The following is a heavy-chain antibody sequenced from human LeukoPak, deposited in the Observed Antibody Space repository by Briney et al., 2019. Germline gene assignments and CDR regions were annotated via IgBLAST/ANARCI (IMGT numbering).Heavy chain of an antibody. D-gene: IGHD6-13*01. CDR3: ARSLEAAADTFDY. CDR1: GFTFSIYS. Sequence: PGGSLRLSCAASGFTFSIYSMNWVRQAPGKGLEWVSSISSSSSYIYYADSVKGRFTISRDNAKNSLYLQMNSPRAEDTAVYYCARSLEAAADTFDYWGQGTLVTVSS. V-gene: IGHV3-21*01. J-gene: IGHJ4*02. CDR2: ISSSSSYI.